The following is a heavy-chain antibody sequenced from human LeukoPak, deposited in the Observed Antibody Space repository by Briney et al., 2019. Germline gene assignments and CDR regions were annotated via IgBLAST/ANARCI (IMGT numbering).Heavy chain of an antibody. CDR3: ARGGGLLWLGEFPNRFDT. V-gene: IGHV3-23*01. D-gene: IGHD3-10*01. J-gene: IGHJ5*02. Sequence: GGSLRLSCAASGSTFSSYAMSWVRQAPGKGLEYVSTISAGGGSTFYADSMKGRSTISRDNSRSTVYLQMNSLRVEDTAVYYCARGGGLLWLGEFPNRFDTWGQGTLVTVSS. CDR2: ISAGGGST. CDR1: GSTFSSYA.